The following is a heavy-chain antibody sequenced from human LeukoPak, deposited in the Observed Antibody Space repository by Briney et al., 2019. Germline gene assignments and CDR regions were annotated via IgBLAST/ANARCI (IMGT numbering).Heavy chain of an antibody. V-gene: IGHV1-24*01. Sequence: GASVKVSCKVSGYTLTELSMHWVRQAPGKGLEWMGGFDPEDGETIYAQKFQGRVTMTEDTSTDTAYMELSSLRSEETAVYYCATANYRSGAFDYWGQGTLVTVSS. CDR3: ATANYRSGAFDY. J-gene: IGHJ4*02. CDR2: FDPEDGET. CDR1: GYTLTELS. D-gene: IGHD4/OR15-4a*01.